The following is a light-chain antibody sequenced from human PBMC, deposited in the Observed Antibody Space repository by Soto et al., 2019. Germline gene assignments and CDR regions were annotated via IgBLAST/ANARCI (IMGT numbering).Light chain of an antibody. J-gene: IGKJ1*01. CDR2: AAS. Sequence: DIQMTQSPSSLSAFVGDRVTIPCRASQSISSYLNWYQQKPGKAPKLLIYAASSLQSGVPSRFSGSGSGTDFTLTISSLQPEDFATYYCQQSYSTPRTFGQGTKVDIK. CDR1: QSISSY. CDR3: QQSYSTPRT. V-gene: IGKV1-39*01.